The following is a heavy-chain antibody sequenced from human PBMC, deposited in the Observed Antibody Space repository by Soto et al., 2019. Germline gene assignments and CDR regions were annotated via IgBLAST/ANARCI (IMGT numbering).Heavy chain of an antibody. Sequence: QVQLVESGGGVVQPGRSLRLSCAASGFTFSSYAMHWVRQAPGKGLEWVAVISYDGSNKYYADSVKGRFTISRANSKNTLYLQMNSLRAEDTAVYYCARGPIMITFGGVIVQDYYYYGMDVWGQGTTVTVSS. D-gene: IGHD3-16*02. CDR3: ARGPIMITFGGVIVQDYYYYGMDV. CDR2: ISYDGSNK. CDR1: GFTFSSYA. V-gene: IGHV3-30-3*01. J-gene: IGHJ6*02.